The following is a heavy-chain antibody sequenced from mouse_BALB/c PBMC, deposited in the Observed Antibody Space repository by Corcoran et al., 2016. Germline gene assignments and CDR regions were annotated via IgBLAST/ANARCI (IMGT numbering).Heavy chain of an antibody. CDR2: INPYNDGT. CDR1: GYSFTSYV. Sequence: EVQLQQSGPELVKPGASVKMSCKASGYSFTSYVMHWVKQKPGKGLEWIGYINPYNDGTKYNEKFKGKATLTADKSSSTAYMELRSLTSEDSAVYYCARSYYGSSDWYFDVWGAGTTVTVSS. V-gene: IGHV1S136*01. CDR3: ARSYYGSSDWYFDV. J-gene: IGHJ1*01. D-gene: IGHD1-1*01.